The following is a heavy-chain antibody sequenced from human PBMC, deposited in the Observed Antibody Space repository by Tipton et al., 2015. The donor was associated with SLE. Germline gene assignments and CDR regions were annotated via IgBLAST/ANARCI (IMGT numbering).Heavy chain of an antibody. D-gene: IGHD6-6*01. CDR3: ATGGAAARPWYFDY. J-gene: IGHJ4*02. CDR2: VYETGST. Sequence: TLSLTCTVSGGSISSSNNYWGWIRQPPGKGLEWFGFVYETGSTYYNPPLQSRVAISVDTSKNQFSLQLNSLTVADTAVYYCATGGAAARPWYFDYWGQGTLVTVSS. CDR1: GGSISSSNNY. V-gene: IGHV4-39*07.